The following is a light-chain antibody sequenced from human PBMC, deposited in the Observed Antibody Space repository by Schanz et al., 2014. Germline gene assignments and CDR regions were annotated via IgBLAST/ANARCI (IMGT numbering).Light chain of an antibody. V-gene: IGKV3-15*01. CDR1: QNIFSN. J-gene: IGKJ1*01. Sequence: EMVMTQSPATLSVSPGERATLSCRASQNIFSNLAWYQQKSGQAPRLLIFGASTRATGIPARFSGSGSGTEFTLTISSLQSEDFAVYYCQQYNNWPPVTFGQGTKVEIK. CDR3: QQYNNWPPVT. CDR2: GAS.